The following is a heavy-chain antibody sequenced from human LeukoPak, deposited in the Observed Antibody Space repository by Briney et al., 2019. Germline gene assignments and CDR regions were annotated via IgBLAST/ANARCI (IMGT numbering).Heavy chain of an antibody. CDR2: ISAYNGNT. J-gene: IGHJ6*02. CDR3: ARDGTGGTAMEDYYYYGMDV. Sequence: ASVKVSCKASGYTFTSYGISWVRQAPGQGLEWMGWISAYNGNTNYAQKLQGRVTMTTDTSTSTAYTELRSLRSDDTAVYYCARDGTGGTAMEDYYYYGMDVWGQGTTVTVSS. V-gene: IGHV1-18*01. D-gene: IGHD5-18*01. CDR1: GYTFTSYG.